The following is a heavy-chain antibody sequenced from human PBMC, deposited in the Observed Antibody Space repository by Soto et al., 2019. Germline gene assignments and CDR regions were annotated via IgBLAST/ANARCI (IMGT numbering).Heavy chain of an antibody. CDR3: ARDSGGRSMFDY. Sequence: SVKVSCKASGGTFSSYTISWVRQAPGQGLEWMGRIIPILGIANYAQKFQGRVTITADKSTSTAYMELSSLRSEDTAFYYCARDSGGRSMFDYWGQGTLVTVSS. CDR1: GGTFSSYT. V-gene: IGHV1-69*04. D-gene: IGHD2-15*01. J-gene: IGHJ4*02. CDR2: IIPILGIA.